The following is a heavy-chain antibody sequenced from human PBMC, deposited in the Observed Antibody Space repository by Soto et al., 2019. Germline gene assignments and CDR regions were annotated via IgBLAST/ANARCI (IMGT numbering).Heavy chain of an antibody. CDR3: AKGLLAIVGTTLPRDAFNI. J-gene: IGHJ3*02. Sequence: QVQLVESGGGVVQPGRSLRLSCAASGFSFTTYVMHWVCQAPGKGLEWVAVISHDGSYKYYGDAVKGRFTISRDTSKNAVYLEMNSLRPEDTALYYCAKGLLAIVGTTLPRDAFNIWGQGTMVTVSS. D-gene: IGHD1-26*01. V-gene: IGHV3-30*18. CDR2: ISHDGSYK. CDR1: GFSFTTYV.